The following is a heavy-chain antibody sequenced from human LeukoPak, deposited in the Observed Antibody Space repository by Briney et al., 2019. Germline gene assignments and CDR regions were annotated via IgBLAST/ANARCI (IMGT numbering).Heavy chain of an antibody. CDR1: GFTFSSYA. CDR2: ISYDGSNK. D-gene: IGHD3-10*01. V-gene: IGHV3-30-3*01. Sequence: GRSLRLSWAASGFTFSSYAMHWVRQAPGKGLEWVAVISYDGSNKYYADSVKGRFTISRDNSKNTLYLQMNSLRAEDTAVYYCARDGYYGSGSYAHFDYWGQGTLVTVSS. CDR3: ARDGYYGSGSYAHFDY. J-gene: IGHJ4*02.